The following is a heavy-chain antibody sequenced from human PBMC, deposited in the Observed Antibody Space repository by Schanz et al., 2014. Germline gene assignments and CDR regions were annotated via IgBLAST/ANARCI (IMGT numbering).Heavy chain of an antibody. CDR1: GYSINTSDW. V-gene: IGHV4-28*07. Sequence: QVQLQESGPGLVKPSDTLSLTCAVSGYSINTSDWWGWIRQPPGKGLEWIGYIYYSGSTYYNPSLKSRVTMSGDTSKNQFSLKLRSVTAVDTAVYYCARGVLGSGYRQQYYFDHWGQGTLVTVAS. CDR3: ARGVLGSGYRQQYYFDH. J-gene: IGHJ4*02. CDR2: IYYSGST. D-gene: IGHD3-3*01.